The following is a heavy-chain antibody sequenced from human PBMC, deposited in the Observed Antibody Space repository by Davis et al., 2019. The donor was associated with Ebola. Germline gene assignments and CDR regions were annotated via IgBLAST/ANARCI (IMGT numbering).Heavy chain of an antibody. CDR1: GGSISSYY. CDR3: AKMATIGHYFDY. D-gene: IGHD5-24*01. V-gene: IGHV4-59*06. Sequence: MPSETLSLTCTVSGGSISSYYWSWIRQPPGKGLEWIGYIYYSGSTYYNPSLKSRVTISVDTSKNQFSLKLSSVTAADTAVYYCAKMATIGHYFDYWGQGTLVTVSS. CDR2: IYYSGST. J-gene: IGHJ4*02.